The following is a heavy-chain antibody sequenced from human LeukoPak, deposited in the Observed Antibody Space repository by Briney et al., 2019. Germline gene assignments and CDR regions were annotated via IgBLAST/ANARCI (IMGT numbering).Heavy chain of an antibody. J-gene: IGHJ4*02. CDR1: GFTFSSYA. D-gene: IGHD5-12*01. Sequence: GGSLRLSCAASGFTFSSYAMSWVRQAPGKGLEWVSTITGGGGSTFYADSVKGRFTISRDNSKNTLYLQMNSLRAEDTAVYYCAKDGWQWLRLPDFWGQGTLVTVSS. CDR3: AKDGWQWLRLPDF. CDR2: ITGGGGST. V-gene: IGHV3-23*01.